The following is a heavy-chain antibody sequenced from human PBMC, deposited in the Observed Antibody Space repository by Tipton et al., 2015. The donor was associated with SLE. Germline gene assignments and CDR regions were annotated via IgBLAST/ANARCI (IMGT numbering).Heavy chain of an antibody. D-gene: IGHD3-10*01. CDR1: GFTFSTYG. V-gene: IGHV3-33*08. CDR3: ARGTVMDY. J-gene: IGHJ4*02. Sequence: SLRLSCAASGFTFSTYGMHWVRQAPGKGLEWVAVIGYAGGDIYYAASVKGRFTISRDNSKNTLYLQMNSLRAEDTAVYYCARGTVMDYWGQGTLVTVSS. CDR2: IGYAGGDI.